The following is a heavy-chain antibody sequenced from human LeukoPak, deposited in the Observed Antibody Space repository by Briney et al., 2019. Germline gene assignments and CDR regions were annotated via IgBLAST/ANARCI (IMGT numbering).Heavy chain of an antibody. CDR1: GFTFSMYR. J-gene: IGHJ6*02. Sequence: PGGSLRLSCAASGFTFSMYRMHWVRQAPGEGPVWVSRITSDGSTTIYADSVKGRFTVSRDNAKNTLYLQMNSLRAEDTAVYYCVRDSRYTMDVWGQGTTVTVPS. CDR2: ITSDGSTT. CDR3: VRDSRYTMDV. D-gene: IGHD5-18*01. V-gene: IGHV3-74*01.